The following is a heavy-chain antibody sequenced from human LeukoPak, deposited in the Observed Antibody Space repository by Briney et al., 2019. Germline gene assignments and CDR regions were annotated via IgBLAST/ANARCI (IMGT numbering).Heavy chain of an antibody. CDR3: ASSSGGFNWFDP. J-gene: IGHJ5*02. CDR1: GFTFSNFA. D-gene: IGHD3-22*01. V-gene: IGHV3-33*01. Sequence: GGSLRLSCAASGFTFSNFAMHWVRQAPDRGLEWVAVIWHDGSDKYYADSVKGRFTISRDNSKNTLYLQVNSLRAEDTAVYYCASSSGGFNWFDPWGQGTLVTVSS. CDR2: IWHDGSDK.